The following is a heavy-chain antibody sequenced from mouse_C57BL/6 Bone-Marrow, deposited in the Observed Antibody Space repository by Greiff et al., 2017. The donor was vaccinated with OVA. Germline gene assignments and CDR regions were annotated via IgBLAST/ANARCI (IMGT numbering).Heavy chain of an antibody. CDR1: GYSITSGYY. CDR2: ISYDGSN. J-gene: IGHJ4*01. CDR3: ASEPLYYAMDY. V-gene: IGHV3-6*01. Sequence: EVKLQESGPGLVKPSQSLSLTCSVTGYSITSGYYWNWIRQFPGNKLEWMGYISYDGSNNYNPSLKNRISITRDTSKNQFFLKLNSVTTEDTATYYCASEPLYYAMDYWGQGTSVTVSS.